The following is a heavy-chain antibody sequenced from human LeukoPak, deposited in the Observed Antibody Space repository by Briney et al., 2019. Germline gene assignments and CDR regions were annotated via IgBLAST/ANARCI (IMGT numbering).Heavy chain of an antibody. Sequence: GGSLRLSCAASGFTFSSYWMIWVRQAPGKGLGWVANIKQDGSEKYYVDSVKGRFTISRDNAKNSLYLQMNSLRAEDTAVYYCARGNYEPPWQWLVTYYFDYWGQGTLVTVSS. CDR1: GFTFSSYW. J-gene: IGHJ4*02. CDR3: ARGNYEPPWQWLVTYYFDY. CDR2: IKQDGSEK. D-gene: IGHD6-19*01. V-gene: IGHV3-7*01.